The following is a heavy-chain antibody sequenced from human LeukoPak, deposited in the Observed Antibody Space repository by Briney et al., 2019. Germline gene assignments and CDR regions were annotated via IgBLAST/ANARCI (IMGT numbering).Heavy chain of an antibody. V-gene: IGHV3-66*01. Sequence: GGSLRLSCVASGFALSTTYMSWVRQAPGKGLEWVSVIYDGDNANYGDSVKGRFTVSRDFSTHTLYLQMNSLRVDDTAVYYCASTFSSSWYGGWFDPWGQGTLVTVSS. CDR3: ASTFSSSWYGGWFDP. CDR1: GFALSTTY. D-gene: IGHD6-13*01. CDR2: IYDGDNA. J-gene: IGHJ5*02.